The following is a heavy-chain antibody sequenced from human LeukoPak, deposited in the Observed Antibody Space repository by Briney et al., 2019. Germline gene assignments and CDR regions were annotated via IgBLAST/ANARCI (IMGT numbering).Heavy chain of an antibody. CDR3: ARTTLLWFGELSLGYYGMDV. Sequence: GGSLRLSCAASGFTFSSYWMSWVRQAPGKGLEWVANIKQDGSEKYYVDSVKGRFTISRDNAKNSLYLQMNSLRAEDTAVYYCARTTLLWFGELSLGYYGMDVWGQGTTVTVSS. CDR1: GFTFSSYW. V-gene: IGHV3-7*01. J-gene: IGHJ6*02. CDR2: IKQDGSEK. D-gene: IGHD3-10*01.